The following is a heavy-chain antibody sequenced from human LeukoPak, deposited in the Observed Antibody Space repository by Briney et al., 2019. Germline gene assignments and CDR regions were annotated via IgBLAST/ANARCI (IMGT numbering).Heavy chain of an antibody. D-gene: IGHD6-13*01. V-gene: IGHV7-4-1*02. CDR2: INTNTGNP. CDR3: ARGSSSWLGDYYYMDV. Sequence: ASVKVSCKASGYTFTSYAMNWVRQAPGQGLEWMGWINTNTGNPTYAQGFTGRFVFSLDTSVSTAYLQISSLKAEDTAVYYCARGSSSWLGDYYYMDVWGKGTTVTVFS. J-gene: IGHJ6*03. CDR1: GYTFTSYA.